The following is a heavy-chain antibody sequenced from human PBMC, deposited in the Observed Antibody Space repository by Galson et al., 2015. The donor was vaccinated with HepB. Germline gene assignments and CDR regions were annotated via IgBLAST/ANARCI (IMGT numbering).Heavy chain of an antibody. D-gene: IGHD5-18*01. CDR3: VKTGVETAILTWFDP. Sequence: SLRLSCAASGFTFSLYAMHWVRQAPGEGLEYVSAISGNGSITYYADSVKGRFTISRDNSKNTLYLQMSSLRVEDTAVYYCVKTGVETAILTWFDPWGQGTLVTVSS. V-gene: IGHV3-64D*06. J-gene: IGHJ5*02. CDR1: GFTFSLYA. CDR2: ISGNGSIT.